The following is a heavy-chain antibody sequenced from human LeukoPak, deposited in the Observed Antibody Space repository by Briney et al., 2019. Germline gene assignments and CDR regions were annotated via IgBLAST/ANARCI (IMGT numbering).Heavy chain of an antibody. CDR1: GGSISSYY. D-gene: IGHD3-10*01. J-gene: IGHJ5*02. CDR2: IYYSGST. V-gene: IGHV4-59*04. CDR3: AREGLGSGSDP. Sequence: SETLSLTCTVSGGSISSYYWSWIRQPPGKGLEWIGSIYYSGSTYYNPSLKSRVTISVDTSKNQFSLKLSSVTAADTAVYYCAREGLGSGSDPWGQGTLVTVSS.